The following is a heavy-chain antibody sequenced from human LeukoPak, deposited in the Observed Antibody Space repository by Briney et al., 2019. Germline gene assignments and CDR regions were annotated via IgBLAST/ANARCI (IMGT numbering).Heavy chain of an antibody. CDR2: IRSKANSYAT. CDR1: GFTFSGSA. J-gene: IGHJ5*02. CDR3: TGLSSEYSSSWYEPYNWFDP. D-gene: IGHD6-13*01. V-gene: IGHV3-73*01. Sequence: GGSLRLSCAASGFTFSGSAMHWVRQASGKGLEWVGRIRSKANSYATAYAASVKGRFTISRDDSKNTAYLQMNSLKTEDTAVYYCTGLSSEYSSSWYEPYNWFDPWGQGTLVTVSS.